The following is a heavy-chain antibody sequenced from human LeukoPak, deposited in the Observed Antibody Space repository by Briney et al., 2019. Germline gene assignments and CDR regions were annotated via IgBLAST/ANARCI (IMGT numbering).Heavy chain of an antibody. CDR1: GFTFSSYA. D-gene: IGHD1-26*01. J-gene: IGHJ4*02. V-gene: IGHV3-23*01. CDR3: AKSRGESRGASNY. CDR2: ISGSGDTT. Sequence: GGFLRLSCAASGFTFSSYAMNWVRQAPGKGLEWVSFISGSGDTTYYADSVMGRFTISRDNSKNTLYLQMNSLRAEDTAVYYCAKSRGESRGASNYWGQGTLVTVSS.